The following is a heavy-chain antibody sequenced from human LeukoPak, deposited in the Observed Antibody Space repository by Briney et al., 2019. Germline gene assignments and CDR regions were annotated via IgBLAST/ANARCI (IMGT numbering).Heavy chain of an antibody. CDR2: IYTSGST. Sequence: PSETLSLTCTVSGGSISSGSYYWSWIRQPAGKGLEWIGRIYTSGSTYYNPSLKSRVTISVDTSKNQFSLKLSSVTAADTAVYYCARHSYGYANPFDYWGQGTLVTVSS. J-gene: IGHJ4*02. CDR1: GGSISSGSYY. CDR3: ARHSYGYANPFDY. V-gene: IGHV4-61*02. D-gene: IGHD5-18*01.